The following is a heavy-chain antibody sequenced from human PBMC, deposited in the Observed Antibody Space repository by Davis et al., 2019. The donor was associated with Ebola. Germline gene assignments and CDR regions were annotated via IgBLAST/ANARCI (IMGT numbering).Heavy chain of an antibody. D-gene: IGHD3-22*01. J-gene: IGHJ4*02. CDR2: VKSKTDGGTT. V-gene: IGHV3-15*05. CDR1: GFTFSNVW. Sequence: PGGSLRLSCAASGFTFSNVWMTWVRQAPGKGLECVGRVKSKTDGGTTDYAAPVKGRFTISRDDSRNTLYLQMNSLGVEDTAMYYCARGYYDTTGRTRFDYWGQGTLVAVSS. CDR3: ARGYYDTTGRTRFDY.